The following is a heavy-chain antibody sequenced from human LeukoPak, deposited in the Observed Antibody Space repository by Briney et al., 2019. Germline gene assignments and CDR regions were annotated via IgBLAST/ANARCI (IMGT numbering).Heavy chain of an antibody. CDR1: GYNFASSW. V-gene: IGHV5-51*01. CDR2: IYPDDSDT. Sequence: GESLKISCKGSGYNFASSWIGWVRQMPGKGLEWMGIIYPDDSDTRYSPSFQGQVTISVDTSISTAYLHWTSLKASDSAIFYCARHAGGAKIDYWGQGTLVTVSS. J-gene: IGHJ4*02. CDR3: ARHAGGAKIDY. D-gene: IGHD1-26*01.